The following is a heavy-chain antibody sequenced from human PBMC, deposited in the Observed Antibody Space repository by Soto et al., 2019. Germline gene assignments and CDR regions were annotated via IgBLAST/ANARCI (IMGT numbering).Heavy chain of an antibody. CDR2: MNPNSGNT. V-gene: IGHV1-8*01. CDR3: ARIPYIPENSATSPPKYYYYYMDV. J-gene: IGHJ6*03. Sequence: ASVKVSCKASGYTFTSYDINWVRQATGQGLEWMGWMNPNSGNTGYAQKFQGRVTMTRNISISTAYMELSSLRSEDTAVYYCARIPYIPENSATSPPKYYYYYMDVWGKGTTVTVSS. CDR1: GYTFTSYD. D-gene: IGHD2-21*01.